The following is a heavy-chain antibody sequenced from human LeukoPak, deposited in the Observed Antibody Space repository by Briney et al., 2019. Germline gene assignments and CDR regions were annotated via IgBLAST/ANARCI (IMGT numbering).Heavy chain of an antibody. D-gene: IGHD2-2*01. Sequence: SETLSLTCTVPGGSISSYYWSWIRQPAGKGLKWIGRLYTSGSTTYNPSLKSRVTMSVDTSENKFSLKLSSVTAADTAMYYCAKVNLPAIRGAFDIWGQGTMVTVSS. CDR2: LYTSGST. CDR3: AKVNLPAIRGAFDI. CDR1: GGSISSYY. J-gene: IGHJ3*02. V-gene: IGHV4-4*07.